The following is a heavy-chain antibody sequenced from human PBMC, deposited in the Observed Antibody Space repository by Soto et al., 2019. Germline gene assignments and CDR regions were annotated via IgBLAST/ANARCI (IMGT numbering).Heavy chain of an antibody. D-gene: IGHD6-6*01. CDR1: VYTYTSYH. CDR3: AVEYEYISSSARPWFDP. CDR2: IIPSVGTA. J-gene: IGHJ5*02. Sequence: SAKLSCKASVYTYTSYHMHWGRQAPGQGHEWMGMIIPSVGTANYAQKFQGRVTITADESTSTAYMELSSLRSEDTAVYYCAVEYEYISSSARPWFDPWGQGTLVTVSS. V-gene: IGHV1-69*11.